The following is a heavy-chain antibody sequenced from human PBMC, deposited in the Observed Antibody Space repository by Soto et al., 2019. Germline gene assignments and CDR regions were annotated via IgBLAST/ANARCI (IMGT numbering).Heavy chain of an antibody. CDR2: IYTSGST. V-gene: IGHV4-4*07. Sequence: SETLSLTCTVSGGSISSYYWSWIRQPAGKGLEWIGRIYTSGSTNYNPSLKSRVTMSVDTSKNQFSLKLSSVTAADTAVYYCARDEGMITFGGVIFGNWFDPWGQGTLVTVSS. J-gene: IGHJ5*02. CDR1: GGSISSYY. D-gene: IGHD3-16*02. CDR3: ARDEGMITFGGVIFGNWFDP.